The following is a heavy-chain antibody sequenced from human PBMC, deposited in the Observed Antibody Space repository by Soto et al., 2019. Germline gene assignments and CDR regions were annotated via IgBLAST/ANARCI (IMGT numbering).Heavy chain of an antibody. J-gene: IGHJ4*02. CDR3: ARGRNFDY. Sequence: SETLSLTCTVSGGSISSYYWSWIRQPPGKGLEWIGYIYYSGSTNYNPSLKSRVTISVDTSKNQFSLKLSSVTAAETAVYYCARGRNFDYWGQGTLVTVSS. CDR1: GGSISSYY. CDR2: IYYSGST. V-gene: IGHV4-59*01.